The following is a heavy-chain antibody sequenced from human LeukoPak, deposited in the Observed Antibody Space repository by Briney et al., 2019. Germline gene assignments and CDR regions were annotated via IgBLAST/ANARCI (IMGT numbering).Heavy chain of an antibody. V-gene: IGHV1-2*02. D-gene: IGHD6-19*01. CDR1: GSTFTDYY. J-gene: IGHJ4*02. CDR2: INSNSGGT. CDR3: ARSDASGWKDF. Sequence: GASVKVSCKASGSTFTDYYMHWVRQAPGQGLEWGGWINSNSGGTNYAQKFQGRVTMTRDTSISAAYRELSRLTSDDAAVYYCARSDASGWKDFWGQGTLVTVSS.